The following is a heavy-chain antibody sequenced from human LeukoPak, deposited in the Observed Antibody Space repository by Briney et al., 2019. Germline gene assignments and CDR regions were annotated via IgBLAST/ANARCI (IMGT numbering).Heavy chain of an antibody. J-gene: IGHJ4*02. Sequence: GGSLRLSCAASGFTFTNHGFHWVRQAPGKGLEWVALIWYDGSKKVYVDSVKGRFTISRDDPKNTLYLQMNSLRDEDTAVYYCARDLGNFDRGGSYFDYWGQGTLVTVSS. CDR3: ARDLGNFDRGGSYFDY. V-gene: IGHV3-33*01. D-gene: IGHD4-23*01. CDR2: IWYDGSKK. CDR1: GFTFTNHG.